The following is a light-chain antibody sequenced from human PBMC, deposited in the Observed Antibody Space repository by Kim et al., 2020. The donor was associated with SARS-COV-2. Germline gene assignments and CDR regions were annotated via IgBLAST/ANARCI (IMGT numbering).Light chain of an antibody. J-gene: IGLJ1*01. CDR3: QSYDSSLSGYV. CDR2: GNS. CDR1: SSNIGAGYD. V-gene: IGLV1-40*01. Sequence: QSVLTQPPSVSGAPGQRVTISCTGSSSNIGAGYDVNWYQQFPGTAPKLLIYGNSNRPSGVPDRFSGSKSGTSVSLAITGLQAEDETDYYCQSYDSSLSGYVFEAGTKVTVL.